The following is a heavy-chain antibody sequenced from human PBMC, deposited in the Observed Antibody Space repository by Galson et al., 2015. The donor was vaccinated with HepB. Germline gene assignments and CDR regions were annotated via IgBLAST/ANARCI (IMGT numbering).Heavy chain of an antibody. CDR2: ISNDGNTI. CDR1: GFTFSDYY. Sequence: SLRLSCAASGFTFSDYYMSWIRQTPGKGLEWVSSISNDGNTINYADSVKGRFTISRDNARRSLSLQMTSLRPEDTAIYYCARAAGWLDPWGQGTLVTVSP. CDR3: ARAAGWLDP. D-gene: IGHD3-10*01. J-gene: IGHJ5*02. V-gene: IGHV3-11*01.